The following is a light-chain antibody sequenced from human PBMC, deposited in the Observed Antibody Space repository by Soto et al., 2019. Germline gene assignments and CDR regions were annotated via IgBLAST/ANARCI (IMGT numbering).Light chain of an antibody. V-gene: IGLV2-11*01. CDR3: CTFAGRYSYV. Sequence: QSALTQPRSVSGSPGQAVTIFCSGTSSDVGSYNFVSWHQQHPGKAPKRMIYDVAQRPSGVPDRFSGSKSGNTASLTISGLQAEDEADYYCCTFAGRYSYVFGSGTKLTVL. J-gene: IGLJ1*01. CDR2: DVA. CDR1: SSDVGSYNF.